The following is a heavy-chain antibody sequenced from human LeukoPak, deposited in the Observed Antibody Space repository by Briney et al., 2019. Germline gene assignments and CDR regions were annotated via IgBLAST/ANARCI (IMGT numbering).Heavy chain of an antibody. Sequence: GGSLRLSCAASGFTFSSYWMSWVRQAPGKGLEWVAYIRPDGNEKFYMDSVKGRFTISRDNAKNSLYLQMDSLRVDDTAVYYCARGHGFDSWGQGALVTISS. CDR1: GFTFSSYW. J-gene: IGHJ4*02. CDR3: ARGHGFDS. V-gene: IGHV3-7*01. CDR2: IRPDGNEK.